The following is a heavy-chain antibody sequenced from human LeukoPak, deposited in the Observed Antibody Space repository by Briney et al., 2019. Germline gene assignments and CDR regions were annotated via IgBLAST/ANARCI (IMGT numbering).Heavy chain of an antibody. CDR1: GFTFSSYG. Sequence: GGSLRLSCAASGFTFSSYGMHWVRQAPGKGLVWVSGINNDGTGTYYADSVKGRFTISRDNAKNTVYLQMNSLSAEDTAVYYCASVFHSWGQGFLVTVSS. J-gene: IGHJ4*02. CDR3: ASVFHS. CDR2: INNDGTGT. V-gene: IGHV3-74*01.